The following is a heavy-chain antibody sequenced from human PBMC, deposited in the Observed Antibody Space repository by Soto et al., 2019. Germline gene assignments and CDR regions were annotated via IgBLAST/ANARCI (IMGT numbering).Heavy chain of an antibody. CDR1: GGTFSSYR. CDR2: IVPIYRTA. V-gene: IGHV1-69*05. Sequence: ASVKVSCKASGGTFSSYRINWVRQAPGQGLEWVGGIVPIYRTADYAQKFQGRVTITRDTSASTAYMELSSLRSEDTAVYYCARAEQGYCSSTSCYGNYYYGMDVWGQGTTVTVSS. CDR3: ARAEQGYCSSTSCYGNYYYGMDV. D-gene: IGHD2-2*01. J-gene: IGHJ6*02.